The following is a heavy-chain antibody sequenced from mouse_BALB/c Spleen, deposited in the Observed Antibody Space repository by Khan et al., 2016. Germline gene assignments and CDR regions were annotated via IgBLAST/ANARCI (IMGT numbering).Heavy chain of an antibody. Sequence: EVQLQESGPGLVKPSQSLSLTCTVTGYSITSDYAWSWIRQFPGDKLEWVGFISYSGSTSYNPSLKSRISITRDTSKNQFFLQLNSVTTEDTATYYCARGYYYGKGYFDYWGQGTTLTVSS. CDR3: ARGYYYGKGYFDY. J-gene: IGHJ2*01. CDR1: GYSITSDYA. V-gene: IGHV3-2*02. CDR2: ISYSGST. D-gene: IGHD1-1*01.